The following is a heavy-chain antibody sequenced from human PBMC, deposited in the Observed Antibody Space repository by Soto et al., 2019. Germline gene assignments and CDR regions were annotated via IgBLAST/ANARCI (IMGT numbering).Heavy chain of an antibody. CDR2: IWYDGSNK. J-gene: IGHJ5*02. V-gene: IGHV3-33*01. CDR1: GFIFSYYG. Sequence: QVQLVESGGGVVQPGRSLRLSCAASGFIFSYYGMHWVRQAPGRGLEWVALIWYDGSNKYYEDSVKDRFTISRDNSKNTLYLEMDSLRAEDTAVYYCARDRGSWGGYKSGYYFSPSFDPWGQGTLVTVSS. CDR3: ARDRGSWGGYKSGYYFSPSFDP. D-gene: IGHD5-12*01.